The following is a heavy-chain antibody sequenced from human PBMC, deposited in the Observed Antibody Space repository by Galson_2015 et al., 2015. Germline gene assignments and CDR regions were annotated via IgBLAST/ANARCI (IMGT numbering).Heavy chain of an antibody. V-gene: IGHV3-23*01. CDR3: ARVLVPAAMGRWGDY. J-gene: IGHJ4*02. D-gene: IGHD2-2*01. CDR1: GFTFSSYA. Sequence: SLRLSCAASGFTFSSYAMSWVRQAPGKGLEWVSAISGSGGSTYYADSVKGRFTISRDNSKNTLYLQMNSLRAEDTAVYYCARVLVPAAMGRWGDYWGQGTLVTVSS. CDR2: ISGSGGST.